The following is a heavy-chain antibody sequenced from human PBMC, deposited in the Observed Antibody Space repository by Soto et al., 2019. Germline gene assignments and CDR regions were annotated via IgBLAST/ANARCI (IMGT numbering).Heavy chain of an antibody. V-gene: IGHV4-59*08. J-gene: IGHJ6*02. CDR3: ARHQGYCSGGSCRGNYYYGMDV. D-gene: IGHD2-15*01. Sequence: SETLSLTCTVSGGSISSYYWSWIRQPPGKGLEWIGYIFYSGSTNYNPSLKSRVTISADTSKNQFSLKLSSVTAADTAMYYCARHQGYCSGGSCRGNYYYGMDVWGQGTTVTVSS. CDR2: IFYSGST. CDR1: GGSISSYY.